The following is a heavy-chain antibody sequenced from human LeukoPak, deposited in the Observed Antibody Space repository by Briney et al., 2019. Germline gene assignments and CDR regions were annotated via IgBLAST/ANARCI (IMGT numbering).Heavy chain of an antibody. CDR1: GFTFSSYS. CDR2: IRSKANSYAT. Sequence: GGSLRLSCAASGFTFSSYSMNWVRQASGKGLEWVGRIRSKANSYATAYAASVKGRFTISRDDSKNTAYLQMNSLKTEDTAVYYCTRPVVTDTFDIWGQGTMVTVSS. J-gene: IGHJ3*02. V-gene: IGHV3-73*01. CDR3: TRPVVTDTFDI. D-gene: IGHD2-21*02.